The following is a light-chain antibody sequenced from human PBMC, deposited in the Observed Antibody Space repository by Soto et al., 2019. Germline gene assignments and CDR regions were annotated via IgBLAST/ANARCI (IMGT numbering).Light chain of an antibody. V-gene: IGLV2-11*01. Sequence: QSALTQPRSVSGSPGQSVTISCTGTSSDVGAYNYVSWYQQHPGKAPKLMIYDVIKRPSGVPDRFSGSKSGNTASLTISGLQAEDEADYYCCSYAGSYTYVFGTGTKVTVL. J-gene: IGLJ1*01. CDR3: CSYAGSYTYV. CDR2: DVI. CDR1: SSDVGAYNY.